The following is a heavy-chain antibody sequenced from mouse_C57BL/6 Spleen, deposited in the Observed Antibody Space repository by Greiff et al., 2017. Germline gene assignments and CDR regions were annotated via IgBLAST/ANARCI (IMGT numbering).Heavy chain of an antibody. J-gene: IGHJ3*01. Sequence: VKLVESGAELVKPGASVKISCKASGYAFSSYWMNWVKQRPGKGLEWIGQIYPGDGDTNYNGKLKGKATLTADKCASTAYMQLIRLTSEDSAVYFFARRGDYPLDFAYWGQGTLVTVSA. D-gene: IGHD5-5*01. CDR3: ARRGDYPLDFAY. CDR2: IYPGDGDT. V-gene: IGHV1-80*01. CDR1: GYAFSSYW.